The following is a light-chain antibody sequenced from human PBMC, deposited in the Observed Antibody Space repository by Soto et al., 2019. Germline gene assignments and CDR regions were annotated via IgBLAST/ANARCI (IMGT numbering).Light chain of an antibody. J-gene: IGKJ2*01. Sequence: EIVLTQSPGILSLSPGERATLSCRASQSVSSSYLAWYQQKPGQAPRLVIHGASSRATGIPDRFSGSGSGTDFILTISRLEPEAFAVYYCQQYGSSPLYTFGQGTKLEIK. CDR2: GAS. V-gene: IGKV3-20*01. CDR3: QQYGSSPLYT. CDR1: QSVSSSY.